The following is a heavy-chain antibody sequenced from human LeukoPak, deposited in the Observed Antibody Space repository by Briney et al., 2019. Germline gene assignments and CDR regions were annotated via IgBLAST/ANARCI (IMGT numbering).Heavy chain of an antibody. CDR2: ISKSGDHT. CDR1: GFTVSSNY. CDR3: ATSWGPDTSAFRWGRDGMDV. V-gene: IGHV3-53*01. Sequence: GGSLRLSCEASGFTVSSNYMSWVRQAPGKGLEWVSAISKSGDHTYYAASAKGRFTIYRDNSKNTQYLQMNSLRAEDTAVYYCATSWGPDTSAFRWGRDGMDVWGQGTTVIVS. J-gene: IGHJ6*02. D-gene: IGHD3-16*01.